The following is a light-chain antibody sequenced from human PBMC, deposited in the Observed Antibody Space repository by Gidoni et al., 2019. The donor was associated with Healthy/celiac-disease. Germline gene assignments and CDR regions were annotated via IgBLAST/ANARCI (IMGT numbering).Light chain of an antibody. V-gene: IGKV3-11*01. CDR2: DAS. CDR3: QQRSNWPGT. J-gene: IGKJ1*01. Sequence: ESVLTQSPATLSLSPGERATLSCRASQSVSSYLAWYQQKPGQAPRLLIYDASNRATGIPARFSGSVSGTDFTLTISSLEPEDFAVYYCQQRSNWPGTFGQGTKVEIK. CDR1: QSVSSY.